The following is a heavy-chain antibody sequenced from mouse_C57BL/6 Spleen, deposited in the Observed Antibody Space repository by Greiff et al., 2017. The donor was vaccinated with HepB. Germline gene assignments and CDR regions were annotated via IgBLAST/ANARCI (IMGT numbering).Heavy chain of an antibody. V-gene: IGHV1-50*01. CDR2: IDPSDSYT. D-gene: IGHD2-4*01. CDR3: ARGDYDLWYFDV. CDR1: GYTFTSYW. J-gene: IGHJ1*03. Sequence: QVQLQQPGAELVKPGASVKLSCKASGYTFTSYWMQWVKQRPGQGLEWIGEIDPSDSYTNYNQKFKGKATLTVDTSSSTAYMQLSSLTSEDSAVYYCARGDYDLWYFDVWGTGTTVTVSS.